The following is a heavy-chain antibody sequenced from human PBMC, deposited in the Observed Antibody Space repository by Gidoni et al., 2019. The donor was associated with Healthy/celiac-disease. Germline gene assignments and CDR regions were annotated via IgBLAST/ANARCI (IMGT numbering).Heavy chain of an antibody. CDR2: IVVGSGNT. J-gene: IGHJ6*02. CDR3: AADGDYDDYYGMDV. D-gene: IGHD4-17*01. V-gene: IGHV1-58*01. CDR1: GFTFTSSA. Sequence: QMQLVQSGPEVKTPGTSVKVSCKASGFTFTSSALQWVRQARGQRLEWIGWIVVGSGNTNYAQKFQERVTITRDMSKSTAYMELSSLRSEDTAVYYCAADGDYDDYYGMDVWGQGTTVTVSS.